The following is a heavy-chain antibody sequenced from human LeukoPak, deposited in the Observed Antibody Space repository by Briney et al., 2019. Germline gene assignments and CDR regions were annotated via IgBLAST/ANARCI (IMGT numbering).Heavy chain of an antibody. D-gene: IGHD3-22*01. V-gene: IGHV1-69*04. CDR2: IIPILGIA. Sequence: ASVKVSCKASEGTFSSYAISWVRQAPGQGLEWMGRIIPILGIANYAQKFQGRVTITADKSTSTAYMELSSLRSEDTAVYYCAREGRLFGDAFDIWGQGTMVTVSS. CDR3: AREGRLFGDAFDI. CDR1: EGTFSSYA. J-gene: IGHJ3*02.